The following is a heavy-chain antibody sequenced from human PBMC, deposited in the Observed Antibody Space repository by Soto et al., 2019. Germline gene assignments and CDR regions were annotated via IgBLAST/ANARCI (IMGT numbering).Heavy chain of an antibody. D-gene: IGHD6-19*01. Sequence: VKLVQSGGEVKKPGESLQISCMASRYSFTSYWIAWVRQMPGKGLEWMGTIYPGDSETKYSPSFQGKVTMSVDKSITTAYLHWSSLKASDTAIYYCARPMGIAVAGDVFDVWGQGTMVTVSS. J-gene: IGHJ3*01. V-gene: IGHV5-51*03. CDR3: ARPMGIAVAGDVFDV. CDR2: IYPGDSET. CDR1: RYSFTSYW.